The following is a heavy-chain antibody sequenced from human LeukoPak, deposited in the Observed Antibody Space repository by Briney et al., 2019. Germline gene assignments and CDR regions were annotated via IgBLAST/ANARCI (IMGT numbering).Heavy chain of an antibody. CDR2: ISLAADNT. Sequence: PGGSLRLSCAASELTLSNYGMTWVRQAPGAGLEWVSTISLAADNTYYADSVKGRFTISRDNAKNSLYLQMNSLRAEDTAIYYCTRDQNFYGSGRGFDPWGQGTLVTVSS. J-gene: IGHJ5*02. D-gene: IGHD3-10*01. V-gene: IGHV3-23*01. CDR3: TRDQNFYGSGRGFDP. CDR1: ELTLSNYG.